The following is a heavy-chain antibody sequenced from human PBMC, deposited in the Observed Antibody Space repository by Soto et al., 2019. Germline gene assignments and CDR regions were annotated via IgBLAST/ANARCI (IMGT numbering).Heavy chain of an antibody. CDR2: ISYDGSNK. Sequence: QVQLVESGGGVVQPGRSLRLSCAASGFIFRSYAMHWVRQAPGKGLEWVAVISYDGSNKYYADSVKGRFTISRDNSKNTLYLQRNSLRDEDTAVYYCAREYGIGGAAFDFWGQGTMVTVSS. D-gene: IGHD2-15*01. CDR1: GFIFRSYA. J-gene: IGHJ3*01. CDR3: AREYGIGGAAFDF. V-gene: IGHV3-30-3*01.